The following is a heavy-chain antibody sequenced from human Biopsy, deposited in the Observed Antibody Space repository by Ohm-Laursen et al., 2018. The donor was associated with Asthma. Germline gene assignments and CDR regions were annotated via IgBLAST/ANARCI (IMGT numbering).Heavy chain of an antibody. V-gene: IGHV1-69*13. CDR3: ARDPSYFDPSVEGWHL. CDR2: IIPISLTP. D-gene: IGHD3-22*01. CDR1: GYTFTSYG. Sequence: GASVKVSCKVSGYTFTSYGISWVRQAPGQGLEWMGGIIPISLTPSYARRFRGRVTISADEYTRTAYMELSSLRSEDTAVYYCARDPSYFDPSVEGWHLWGQGTMVTVSS. J-gene: IGHJ3*01.